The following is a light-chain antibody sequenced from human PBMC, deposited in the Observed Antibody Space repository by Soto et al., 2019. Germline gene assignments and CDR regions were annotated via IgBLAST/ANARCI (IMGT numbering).Light chain of an antibody. CDR3: QQYYSPPWT. V-gene: IGKV3-20*01. J-gene: IGKJ1*01. CDR2: GAS. Sequence: EIVLTQSPGTMYLSTGERDTLSCRASQSVSSSFLAWYQQKPGQAPRLLIYGASIMATGIPGRFSGSGSGTDFTLSISRLDPEDCSRYYFQQYYSPPWTFGQGTKVEIK. CDR1: QSVSSSF.